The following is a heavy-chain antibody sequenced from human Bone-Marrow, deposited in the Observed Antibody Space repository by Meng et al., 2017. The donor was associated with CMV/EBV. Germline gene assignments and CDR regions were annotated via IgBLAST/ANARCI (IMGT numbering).Heavy chain of an antibody. Sequence: GSLRLSCTVSGGSISSSSYYWGWIRQPPGKGLEWIGSIYYSGSTYYNPSLKSRVTISVDTSKNQFSLKLSSVTAADTAVYYCPRLYGGGWFDPWGQGTLVTVSS. J-gene: IGHJ5*02. V-gene: IGHV4-39*01. CDR2: IYYSGST. CDR1: GGSISSSSYY. D-gene: IGHD2-21*01. CDR3: PRLYGGGWFDP.